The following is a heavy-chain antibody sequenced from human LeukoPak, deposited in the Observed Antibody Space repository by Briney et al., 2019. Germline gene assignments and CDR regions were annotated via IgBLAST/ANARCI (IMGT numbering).Heavy chain of an antibody. CDR1: GFTFTSSA. J-gene: IGHJ4*02. Sequence: SEKVSCKASGFTFTSSAMLWVRQARGQGLEWMGWIVDGSGNTNYAQKFQERVTICGDMSTSTAYMELSSLISEDTAVYYCGAECGNDWYGWGQGTLVTVSS. CDR2: IVDGSGNT. CDR3: GAECGNDWYG. V-gene: IGHV1-58*02. D-gene: IGHD3-9*01.